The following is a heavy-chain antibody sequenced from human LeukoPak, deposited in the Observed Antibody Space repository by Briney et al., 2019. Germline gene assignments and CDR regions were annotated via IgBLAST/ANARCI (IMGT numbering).Heavy chain of an antibody. V-gene: IGHV1-69*13. D-gene: IGHD2-8*02. CDR3: ARGPCTGGVCYNAFDI. Sequence: SVKVSCKASGGTFSSYAISWVRQAPGQGLEWMGGIIPIFGTANYAQKFQGRVTITADESTSTAYMELSSLRSEDTAVYYCARGPCTGGVCYNAFDIWGQGTMVTVSS. CDR2: IIPIFGTA. CDR1: GGTFSSYA. J-gene: IGHJ3*02.